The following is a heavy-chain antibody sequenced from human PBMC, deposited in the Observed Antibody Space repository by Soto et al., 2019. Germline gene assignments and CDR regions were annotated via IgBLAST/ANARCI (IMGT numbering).Heavy chain of an antibody. Sequence: SETLSLTCTVSGGSISSGGYYWSWIRQHPGKGLEWIGYIYYSGSTYYNPSLKSRVTISVDTSKNQFSLKLSSVTAADTAVYYCARRGSGGIAVAGTSFDYWGQGTLVTVSS. V-gene: IGHV4-31*03. J-gene: IGHJ4*02. CDR1: GGSISSGGYY. CDR2: IYYSGST. CDR3: ARRGSGGIAVAGTSFDY. D-gene: IGHD6-19*01.